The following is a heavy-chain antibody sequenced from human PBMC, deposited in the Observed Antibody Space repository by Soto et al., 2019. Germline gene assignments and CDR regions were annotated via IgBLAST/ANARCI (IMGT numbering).Heavy chain of an antibody. V-gene: IGHV1-69*06. J-gene: IGHJ4*02. CDR2: IIPIFGTP. CDR3: ARGGLGTTIAVFDS. Sequence: QVQLVQSGAEVKKPGSSVRVSCKASGGTFSNNAVSWVRQAPGQGLEWMGGIIPIFGTPNYAQKFQGKVTIPADKSTSTTYMELSSLRSEDTAVYYCARGGLGTTIAVFDSWGQGTLVTVSS. D-gene: IGHD1-1*01. CDR1: GGTFSNNA.